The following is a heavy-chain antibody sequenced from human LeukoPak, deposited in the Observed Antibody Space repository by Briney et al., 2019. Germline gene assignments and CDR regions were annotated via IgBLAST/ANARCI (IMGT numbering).Heavy chain of an antibody. Sequence: ASVKVSCKASGGTFSSYAISWVRQAPGQGLEWMGGIIPIFGTANYAQKFQGRVTITTDESTSTAYMELSSLGSEDTAVYYCAGYGGPSSGSRRDYYFDYWGQGTLVTVSS. D-gene: IGHD3-16*01. CDR2: IIPIFGTA. V-gene: IGHV1-69*05. J-gene: IGHJ4*02. CDR3: AGYGGPSSGSRRDYYFDY. CDR1: GGTFSSYA.